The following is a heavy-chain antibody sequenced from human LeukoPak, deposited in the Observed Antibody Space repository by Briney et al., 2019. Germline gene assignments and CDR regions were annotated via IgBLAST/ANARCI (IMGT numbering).Heavy chain of an antibody. CDR3: ARALRGGSHYYGMDV. V-gene: IGHV3-33*01. Sequence: PGGSLRLSCAASGFTFSSYGMHWVRQAPGKGLEWVAVIWYDGSNKYYADSVKGRFTISRDNSKNTLYLQMNSLRAEDTAVYYCARALRGGSHYYGMDVWGRGTTVTVSS. D-gene: IGHD4-23*01. J-gene: IGHJ6*02. CDR2: IWYDGSNK. CDR1: GFTFSSYG.